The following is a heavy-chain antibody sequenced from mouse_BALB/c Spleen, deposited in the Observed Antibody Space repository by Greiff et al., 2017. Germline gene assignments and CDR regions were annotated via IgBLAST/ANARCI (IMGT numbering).Heavy chain of an antibody. CDR3: ARDRDY. J-gene: IGHJ2*01. CDR2: ISYDGSN. V-gene: IGHV3-6*02. CDR1: GYSITSGYY. Sequence: VQLQQSGPGLVKPSQSLSLTCSVTGYSITSGYYWYWLRQLPGNKLEWMGYISYDGSNNYNPSLKNRISITRDTSKNQFFLKLNSVTTEDTATYYCARDRDYWGQGTTLTVSS.